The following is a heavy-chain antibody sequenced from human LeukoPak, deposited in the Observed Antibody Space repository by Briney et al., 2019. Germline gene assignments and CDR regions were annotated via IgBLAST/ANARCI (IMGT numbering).Heavy chain of an antibody. D-gene: IGHD3-10*01. J-gene: IGHJ4*02. CDR2: ISDSGGST. CDR3: ARGVRGSWGLFDY. Sequence: PGGSLRLSCAASGFTFSTYAMSWVRQAPGRGLEWVSAISDSGGSTYYADSVRGRFTISRDNAKNSLYLQMNSLRAEDTAVYYCARGVRGSWGLFDYWGQGTLVTVSS. V-gene: IGHV3-23*01. CDR1: GFTFSTYA.